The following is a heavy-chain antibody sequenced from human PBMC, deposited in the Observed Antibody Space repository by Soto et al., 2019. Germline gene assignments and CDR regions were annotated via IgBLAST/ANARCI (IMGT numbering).Heavy chain of an antibody. CDR3: ASGLGWELYKI. CDR1: GFTFSSYE. Sequence: GGSLRLSCAASGFTFSSYEMNWVRQAPGKGLEWVSYISSSGSTIYYADSVKGRFTISRDNAKNSLYLQMNSLRAEDTAVYYCASGLGWELYKIWGQGTMVTVSS. D-gene: IGHD1-26*01. J-gene: IGHJ3*02. CDR2: ISSSGSTI. V-gene: IGHV3-48*03.